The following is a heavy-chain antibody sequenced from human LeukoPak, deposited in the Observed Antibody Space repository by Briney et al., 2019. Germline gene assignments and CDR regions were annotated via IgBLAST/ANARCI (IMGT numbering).Heavy chain of an antibody. CDR3: ARGRSTGYPYYFEY. CDR2: MNPNSGST. D-gene: IGHD5-12*01. V-gene: IGHV1-8*03. J-gene: IGHJ4*02. Sequence: GASVKVSCKASGYTFTSYDINWVRQATGQGLEWMGWMNPNSGSTGYAQKFQGRVTITRNTSISTAYMELSRLRSEDTAVYYCARGRSTGYPYYFEYWGQGTLVTVSS. CDR1: GYTFTSYD.